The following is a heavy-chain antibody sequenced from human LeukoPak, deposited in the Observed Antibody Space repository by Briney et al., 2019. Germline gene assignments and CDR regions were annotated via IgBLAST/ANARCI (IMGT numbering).Heavy chain of an antibody. CDR3: ATGSYSDYFDY. J-gene: IGHJ4*02. D-gene: IGHD3-10*01. CDR2: IYPGDSDT. V-gene: IGHV5-51*01. Sequence: GESLKISCKGSGYSFTNYWIDWVRQMPGKGLEWMGIIYPGDSDTRYSPSFQGKVSISADKSISTAYLQWSSLKASDTAMYYCATGSYSDYFDYWGQGTLVTVSS. CDR1: GYSFTNYW.